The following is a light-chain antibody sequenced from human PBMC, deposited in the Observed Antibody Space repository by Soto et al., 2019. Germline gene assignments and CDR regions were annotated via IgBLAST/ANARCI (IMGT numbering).Light chain of an antibody. V-gene: IGKV3-20*01. Sequence: EIVLTQSPGTLSLSPGERATLSCRASRSVSSSFLAWYQQKSGQAPRLLIYHASSRATGIPDRFSASGSGTDFTLTISRLDPEDFAVYVCQQYGSSPWTFGQATKVEIK. CDR3: QQYGSSPWT. CDR1: RSVSSSF. J-gene: IGKJ1*01. CDR2: HAS.